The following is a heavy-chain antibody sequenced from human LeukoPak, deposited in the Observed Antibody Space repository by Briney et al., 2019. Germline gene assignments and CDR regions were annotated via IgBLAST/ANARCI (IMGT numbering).Heavy chain of an antibody. Sequence: RSGGSLRLSCAASGFTMSHYGVSWVRQAPGKGLEWISGIRSAVETTHYADSVKGRFIISRDNSKNALSLQLNSLRPEDTAVYYCATSADSSGNDWGQGTLVTVSS. V-gene: IGHV3-23*01. D-gene: IGHD3-22*01. CDR2: IRSAVETT. CDR3: ATSADSSGND. J-gene: IGHJ4*02. CDR1: GFTMSHYG.